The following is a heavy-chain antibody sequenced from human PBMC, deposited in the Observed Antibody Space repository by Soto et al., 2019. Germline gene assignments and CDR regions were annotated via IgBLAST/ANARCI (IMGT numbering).Heavy chain of an antibody. D-gene: IGHD5-12*01. CDR1: GFTFSSYS. CDR3: ARFYSGYDIIPFDY. CDR2: ISSSSSYI. V-gene: IGHV3-21*01. J-gene: IGHJ4*02. Sequence: EVQLVESGGGLVKPGGSLRLSCAASGFTFSSYSMNWVRQAPGKGLEWVSSISSSSSYIYYADSVKGRFTISRDNAKNSLYLQMNSLRAQDTAVYYCARFYSGYDIIPFDYWGQGTLVTVSS.